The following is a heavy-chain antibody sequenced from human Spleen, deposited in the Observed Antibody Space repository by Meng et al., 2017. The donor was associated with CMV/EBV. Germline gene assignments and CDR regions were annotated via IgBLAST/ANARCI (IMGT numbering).Heavy chain of an antibody. J-gene: IGHJ3*02. CDR1: GFSFSDHW. D-gene: IGHD3-3*01. V-gene: IGHV3-11*04. Sequence: GESLKISCAASGFSFSDHWMSWIRQAPGKGLEWISYISTSGTTIYYADSVKGRFTISRDNAKNSLYLQMDSLRAEDTAVYYCARSSNYDFWSGYYTRHAFDIWGQGTMVTVSS. CDR2: ISTSGTTI. CDR3: ARSSNYDFWSGYYTRHAFDI.